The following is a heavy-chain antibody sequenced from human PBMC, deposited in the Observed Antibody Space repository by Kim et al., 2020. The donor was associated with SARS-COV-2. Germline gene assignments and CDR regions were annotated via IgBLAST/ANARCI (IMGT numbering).Heavy chain of an antibody. CDR2: YK. CDR3: ARDSVRHFDY. J-gene: IGHJ4*02. V-gene: IGHV6-1*01. Sequence: YKEYAVSVKSRITITPDTSKNPCSLQRNSVTPEDTAVYYCARDSVRHFDYWGQGTLVTVSS. D-gene: IGHD6-6*01.